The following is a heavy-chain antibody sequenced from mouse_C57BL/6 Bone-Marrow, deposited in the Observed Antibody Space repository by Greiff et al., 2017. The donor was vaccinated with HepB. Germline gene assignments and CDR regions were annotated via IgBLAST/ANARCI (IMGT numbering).Heavy chain of an antibody. Sequence: QVQLQQPGAELVKPGASVKLSCKASGYTFTSYWMHWVKQRPGQGLEWIGMIHPNSGSTNYNEKFKSKATLTVDKSSSTAYMQLSSLTPEDSAVYYCASLYYGLMDYWGQGTSVTVSS. J-gene: IGHJ4*01. V-gene: IGHV1-64*01. CDR1: GYTFTSYW. D-gene: IGHD2-1*01. CDR2: IHPNSGST. CDR3: ASLYYGLMDY.